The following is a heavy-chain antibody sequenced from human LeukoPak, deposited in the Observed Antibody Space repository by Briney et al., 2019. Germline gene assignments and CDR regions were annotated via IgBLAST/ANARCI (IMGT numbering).Heavy chain of an antibody. CDR2: IKQDRSEK. J-gene: IGHJ5*02. V-gene: IGHV3-7*01. D-gene: IGHD4/OR15-4a*01. CDR3: SRMRVANDWFDP. CDR1: GFTFSNYW. Sequence: PGVSLRLSCAASGFTFSNYWMSWARQAPGKGLEWVANIKQDRSEKYYVGSLKGRFTISRDNANNSLYLQMNSLRAEDTAVYYCSRMRVANDWFDPWGQGTLVTASS.